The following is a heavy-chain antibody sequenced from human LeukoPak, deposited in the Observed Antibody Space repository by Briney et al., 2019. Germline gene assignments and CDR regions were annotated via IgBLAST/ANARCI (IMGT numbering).Heavy chain of an antibody. J-gene: IGHJ1*01. Sequence: VASVKVSCKASGYTFTSYDIHWVRQATGQGLAWMGWMNPNSGNTGYAQKFQGRVTMTRNTSISTAYMEMSSLRSEDTAVYYCARGLRDSSGREYFQHWGQGTLITVSS. CDR3: ARGLRDSSGREYFQH. CDR1: GYTFTSYD. D-gene: IGHD3-22*01. CDR2: MNPNSGNT. V-gene: IGHV1-8*02.